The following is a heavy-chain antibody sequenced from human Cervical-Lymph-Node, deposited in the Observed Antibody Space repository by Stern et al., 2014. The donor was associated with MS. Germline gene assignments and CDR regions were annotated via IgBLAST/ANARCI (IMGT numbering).Heavy chain of an antibody. J-gene: IGHJ4*02. D-gene: IGHD3-16*01. Sequence: VQLVESGGGVVQPERSLRLSCVASGFTFSNYGMHWVRQAPGMGLEWVAVLSPDRTYTDYADSVKGRVTVSRDDPKNTLYLQMNSLRVEDTAVYYCARDVDLVMDYWGQGTLVTVSS. CDR2: LSPDRTYT. V-gene: IGHV3-33*01. CDR1: GFTFSNYG. CDR3: ARDVDLVMDY.